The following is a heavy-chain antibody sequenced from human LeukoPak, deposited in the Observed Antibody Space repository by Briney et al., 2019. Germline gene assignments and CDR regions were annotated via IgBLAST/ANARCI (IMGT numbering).Heavy chain of an antibody. CDR3: ARVPFKNILTGSGWFDP. CDR1: GFTFSSYW. D-gene: IGHD3-9*01. Sequence: PGGSLRLSCAASGFTFSSYWMSWVRQAPGRGLECVANIKQDGSEKYYVDSVKGRFTISRDNAKNSLYLQMNSLRAEDTAVYYCARVPFKNILTGSGWFDPWGQGTLVTVSS. V-gene: IGHV3-7*01. J-gene: IGHJ5*02. CDR2: IKQDGSEK.